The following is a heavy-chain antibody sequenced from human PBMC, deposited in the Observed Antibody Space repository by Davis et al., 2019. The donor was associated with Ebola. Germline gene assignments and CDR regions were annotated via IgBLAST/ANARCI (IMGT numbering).Heavy chain of an antibody. D-gene: IGHD3-3*01. V-gene: IGHV3-21*01. CDR1: GFTFSSYW. J-gene: IGHJ6*04. CDR3: ARDDAIFGVVIDYYGMDV. Sequence: GGSLRLSCAASGFTFSSYWMSWVRQAPGKGLEWVSSISSSSSYIYYADSVKGRFTISRDNAKNSLYLQMNSLRAEDTAVYYCARDDAIFGVVIDYYGMDVWGKGTTVTVSS. CDR2: ISSSSSYI.